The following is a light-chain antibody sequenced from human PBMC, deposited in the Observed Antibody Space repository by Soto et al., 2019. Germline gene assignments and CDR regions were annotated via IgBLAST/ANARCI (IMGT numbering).Light chain of an antibody. CDR1: SSDAGSYNL. CDR2: EGS. Sequence: QSALTQPASVSGSPGQSITISCTGTSSDAGSYNLVSWYQQHPGKAPKLMIYEGSKRPSGVSNRFSGSKSGNTASLTISGLQAEDEADYYCSSYTGSSTLVFGTGTKITVL. J-gene: IGLJ1*01. CDR3: SSYTGSSTLV. V-gene: IGLV2-14*02.